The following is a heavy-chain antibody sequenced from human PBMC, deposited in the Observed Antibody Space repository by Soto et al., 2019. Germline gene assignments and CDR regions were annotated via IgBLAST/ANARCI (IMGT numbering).Heavy chain of an antibody. D-gene: IGHD6-19*01. CDR2: ISVYNGDT. Sequence: QVQLVQSGAEVKKPGASVKVSCKASGYTFTSYGISWVRQAPGQGLEWMGWISVYNGDTKYAQKLQGRVTMTTDTSTITAYMELRSLRSDDTAVYYCAKSSGAVAGYYFDYWGQGTLVVVSS. V-gene: IGHV1-18*04. CDR3: AKSSGAVAGYYFDY. J-gene: IGHJ4*02. CDR1: GYTFTSYG.